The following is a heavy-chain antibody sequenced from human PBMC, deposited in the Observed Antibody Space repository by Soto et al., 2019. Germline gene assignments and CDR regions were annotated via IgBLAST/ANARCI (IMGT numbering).Heavy chain of an antibody. J-gene: IGHJ4*01. CDR2: ISISSSDR. CDR3: VKGMNPLF. CDR1: GFTLRTYT. V-gene: IGHV3-21*06. Sequence: PEGSLRLSCAASGFTLRTYTMNWVRQAPGKGLEWVSSISISSSDRYYADSVRGRFTISRDNAKNALYLQMNSLRADDTAVYFCVKGMNPLFGGQGTLVTVSS.